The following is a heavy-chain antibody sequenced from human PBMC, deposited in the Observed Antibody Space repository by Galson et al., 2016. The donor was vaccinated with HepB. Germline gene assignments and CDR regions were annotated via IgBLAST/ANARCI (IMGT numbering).Heavy chain of an antibody. CDR1: GGPLSSSSYY. CDR2: INHNGIT. D-gene: IGHD1-14*01. V-gene: IGHV4-39*07. CDR3: ITRGSRTTWRMDY. J-gene: IGHJ4*02. Sequence: SETLSLTCTVSGGPLSSSSYYWGWVRQPPGKGLEWMGEINHNGITNYNPSLKSRVTISVEASKHQFSLKLTSVTAADTAVYYCITRGSRTTWRMDYWGQGTPVAVSS.